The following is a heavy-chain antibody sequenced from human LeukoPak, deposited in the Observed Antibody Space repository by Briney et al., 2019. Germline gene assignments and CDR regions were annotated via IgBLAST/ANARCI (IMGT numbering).Heavy chain of an antibody. CDR1: GGTFNTHI. D-gene: IGHD1-26*01. Sequence: GSSVKVSCRSSGGTFNTHIFNWVRQAPGQGLEWMGRITPIIGTTKYAQRFQARVTITADRSTSIAYLELSGLTYDDTAVYYCTRVTLRGSKYNWFDPWGQGTHVSVSS. CDR2: ITPIIGTT. J-gene: IGHJ5*02. V-gene: IGHV1-69*08. CDR3: TRVTLRGSKYNWFDP.